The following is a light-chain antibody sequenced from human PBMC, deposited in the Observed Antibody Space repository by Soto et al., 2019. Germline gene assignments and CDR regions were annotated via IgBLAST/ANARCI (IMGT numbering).Light chain of an antibody. CDR1: QSVSNY. Sequence: EIVLTQSPGTLSLSPGERDTLSCRASQSVSNYLVWYQQKPGQAPRLLIYGASSRATGIPDRFSGSGSGTDFTLTISRLEPEDFAVYYCQQYGGSPQTFGQGTKV. V-gene: IGKV3-20*01. CDR3: QQYGGSPQT. J-gene: IGKJ1*01. CDR2: GAS.